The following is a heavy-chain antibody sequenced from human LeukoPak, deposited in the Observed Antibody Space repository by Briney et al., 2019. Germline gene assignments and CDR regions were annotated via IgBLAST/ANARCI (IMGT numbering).Heavy chain of an antibody. D-gene: IGHD6-13*01. CDR3: AREMVGIAAAATLDY. V-gene: IGHV1-2*02. CDR2: INPNSGGT. J-gene: IGHJ4*02. CDR1: GYTFTGYY. Sequence: ASVKVSCKASGYTFTGYYMHWVRQAPGQGLEWMGWINPNSGGTNYAQKFQGRVTMTRDTSISTAYMELSRLRSDDTAVYYCAREMVGIAAAATLDYWGQGTLVTVSS.